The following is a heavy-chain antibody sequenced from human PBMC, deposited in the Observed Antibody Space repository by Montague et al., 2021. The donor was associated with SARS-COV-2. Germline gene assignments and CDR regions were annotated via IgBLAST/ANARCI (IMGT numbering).Heavy chain of an antibody. D-gene: IGHD3-22*01. CDR3: ARVDYYDGSGYFDC. J-gene: IGHJ4*02. CDR1: GASFSGHY. V-gene: IGHV4-34*01. CDR2: INHRGST. Sequence: SETLSLTCSVSGASFSGHYWNWIRQPPGKGLEWIGEINHRGSTNYNPSLKSRVTISVDTSRNQFSLRLTAVTAADTAVYYCARVDYYDGSGYFDCWGQGNLVTVSS.